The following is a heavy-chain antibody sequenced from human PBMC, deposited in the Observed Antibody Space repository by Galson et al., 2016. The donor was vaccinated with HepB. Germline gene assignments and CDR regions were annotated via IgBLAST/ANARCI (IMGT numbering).Heavy chain of an antibody. Sequence: SLRLSCAASGFTFSGYWMTWVRQAPGKGLEWVANIKQDGSEKYYVDSVNGRFTISRDNSKNTLYLQMNSLRAEDTAVHYCAKRYCSGGSCYHVDHWGQGTLVTVSS. CDR2: IKQDGSEK. CDR3: AKRYCSGGSCYHVDH. J-gene: IGHJ5*02. CDR1: GFTFSGYW. D-gene: IGHD2-15*01. V-gene: IGHV3-7*03.